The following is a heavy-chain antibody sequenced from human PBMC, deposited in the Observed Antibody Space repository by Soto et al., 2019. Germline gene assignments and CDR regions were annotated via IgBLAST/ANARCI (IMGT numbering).Heavy chain of an antibody. Sequence: QEQLVESGGGVVQPGTSPRLSCAASGLTFSNYGMHWVRQAPGKGLEWVAVIWYDGITKFYADSVQGRFSISRDNSKNKLYLQMNSLTAEDTAVYFCATVDNYYGSAFWGQGTLVTVSP. CDR2: IWYDGITK. CDR3: ATVDNYYGSAF. D-gene: IGHD3-10*01. J-gene: IGHJ4*02. CDR1: GLTFSNYG. V-gene: IGHV3-33*01.